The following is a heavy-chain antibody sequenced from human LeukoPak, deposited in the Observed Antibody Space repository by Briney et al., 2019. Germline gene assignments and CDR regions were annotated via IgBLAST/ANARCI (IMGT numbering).Heavy chain of an antibody. CDR2: IYHSGST. CDR3: AREIYCSGGSCSLDAFDI. CDR1: GYSISSGYY. Sequence: SETLSLTCTVSGYSISSGYYWGWIRQPPGKGLEWIGSIYHSGSTYYNPSLKSRVTISVDTSKNQFSLKLSSVTAADTAVYYCAREIYCSGGSCSLDAFDIWGQGTMVTVSS. V-gene: IGHV4-38-2*02. D-gene: IGHD2-15*01. J-gene: IGHJ3*02.